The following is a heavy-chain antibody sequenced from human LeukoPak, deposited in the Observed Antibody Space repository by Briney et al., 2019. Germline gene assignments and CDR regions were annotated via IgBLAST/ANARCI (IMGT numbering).Heavy chain of an antibody. J-gene: IGHJ4*02. V-gene: IGHV4-39*01. D-gene: IGHD3-22*01. CDR2: IYHSGST. CDR3: ARHFYDSSGYYHYYFDY. Sequence: SETLSLTCTVSGGSISSSSYYWGWIRQPPGKGLEWIGSIYHSGSTYYNPSLKSRVTISVDTSKNQFSLKLSSVTAADTAVYHCARHFYDSSGYYHYYFDYWGQGTLVTVSS. CDR1: GGSISSSSYY.